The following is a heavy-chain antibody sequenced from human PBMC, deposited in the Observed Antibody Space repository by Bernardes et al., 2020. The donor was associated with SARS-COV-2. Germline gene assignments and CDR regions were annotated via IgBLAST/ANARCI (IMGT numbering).Heavy chain of an antibody. CDR1: GFTFSSYA. CDR2: ISGSGSST. D-gene: IGHD3-10*01. V-gene: IGHV3-23*01. J-gene: IGHJ5*02. Sequence: GESLCLSCAASGFTFSSYAMTWVRQAPGKGLEWVSTISGSGSSTYYADSVKGRFTISRDNSKNTLYLQMNSLRAEDTAVFYCAGYGSGSYKWFDPWGQGTLVTVSS. CDR3: AGYGSGSYKWFDP.